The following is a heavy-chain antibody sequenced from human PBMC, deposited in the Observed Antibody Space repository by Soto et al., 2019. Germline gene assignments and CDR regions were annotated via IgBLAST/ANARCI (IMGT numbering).Heavy chain of an antibody. J-gene: IGHJ4*02. CDR2: ICSGGST. V-gene: IGHV4-61*01. D-gene: IGHD5-18*01. CDR1: ANSVSSDYYF. CDR3: ARDIRGYSRAFDY. Sequence: SETLSLTCTFSANSVSSDYYFLTWIRQPPGKGLEWVGYICSGGSTNYNPSLKSRVTISLDTSRNQFSLKLTSVTAADTAVYYCARDIRGYSRAFDYWGQGMLVTVSS.